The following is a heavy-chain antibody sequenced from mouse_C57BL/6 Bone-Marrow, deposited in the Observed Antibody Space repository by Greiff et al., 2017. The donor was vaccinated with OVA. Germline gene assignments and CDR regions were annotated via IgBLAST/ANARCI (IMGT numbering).Heavy chain of an antibody. J-gene: IGHJ2*01. CDR2: IDPENGDT. V-gene: IGHV14-4*01. CDR1: GFNIKDDY. Sequence: EVQLQESGAELVRPGASVTLSCTASGFNIKDDYMHWVKQRPEQGLEWIGWIDPENGDTEYASKFQGKAIITADTSSNTAYLQLRSLTSEDTAVYYCTDDGSSWGYWGQGTTLTVSS. CDR3: TDDGSSWGY. D-gene: IGHD1-1*01.